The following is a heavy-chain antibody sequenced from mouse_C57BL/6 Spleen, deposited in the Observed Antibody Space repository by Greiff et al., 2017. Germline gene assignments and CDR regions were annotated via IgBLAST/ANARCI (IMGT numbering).Heavy chain of an antibody. Sequence: QVQLQQPGAELVRPGSSVKLSCKASGYTFTSYWMDWVKQRPGQGLEWIGNIYPSDSETHYNQKFKDKATLTVDKSSSTAYMQLNSLTSEYAAVYDCAREGGSRGWYFDDWGKGTTVTVSS. J-gene: IGHJ1*03. CDR3: AREGGSRGWYFDD. V-gene: IGHV1-61*01. CDR1: GYTFTSYW. CDR2: IYPSDSET.